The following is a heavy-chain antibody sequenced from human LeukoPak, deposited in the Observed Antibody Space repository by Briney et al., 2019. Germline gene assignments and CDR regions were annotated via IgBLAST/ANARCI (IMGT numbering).Heavy chain of an antibody. Sequence: GGSLRLSCVASGFTLSGHSMNWVRQTPGKGLEWVSYISSSGTIEFYADSVKGRFAISRENGKNALYLQMNSLRAEDTAVYYCARDDSGAQYNFDYWGQGTLVTVSS. CDR3: ARDDSGAQYNFDY. CDR1: GFTLSGHS. V-gene: IGHV3-48*04. D-gene: IGHD3-22*01. J-gene: IGHJ4*02. CDR2: ISSSGTIE.